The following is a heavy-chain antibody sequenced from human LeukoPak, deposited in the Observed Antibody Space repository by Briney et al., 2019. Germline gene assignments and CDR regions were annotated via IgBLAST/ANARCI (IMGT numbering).Heavy chain of an antibody. Sequence: ASVKVSCKASGYTFTSYYMHWVRQAPGQGLEWMGIINPSGGSTSYAQKFQGRVTMTRVMSTSTVYMELSSLRSEDTAVYYCAGSWYYYYYYMDVWGKGTTVTVSS. CDR3: AGSWYYYYYYMDV. D-gene: IGHD6-13*01. V-gene: IGHV1-46*01. J-gene: IGHJ6*03. CDR2: INPSGGST. CDR1: GYTFTSYY.